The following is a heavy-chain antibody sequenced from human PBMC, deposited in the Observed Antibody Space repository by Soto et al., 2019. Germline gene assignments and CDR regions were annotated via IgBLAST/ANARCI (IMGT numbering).Heavy chain of an antibody. D-gene: IGHD3-16*02. CDR2: IYPGDSDT. J-gene: IGHJ4*02. CDR1: GYSFTSYW. V-gene: IGHV5-51*01. Sequence: GESLKISCKGSGYSFTSYWIGWVRQMPGKGLEWMGIIYPGDSDTRYSPSFQGQVTISADKSISTAYLQWSSLKASDTAMYYCARLSHLGELSSSFDYWGQGTLVTVSS. CDR3: ARLSHLGELSSSFDY.